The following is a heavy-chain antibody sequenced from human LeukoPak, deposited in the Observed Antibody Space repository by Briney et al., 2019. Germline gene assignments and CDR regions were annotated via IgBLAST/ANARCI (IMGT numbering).Heavy chain of an antibody. J-gene: IGHJ6*02. V-gene: IGHV3-7*01. CDR1: GFTFSSYW. Sequence: GGSLRLSCAASGFTFSSYWMSWVRQAPGKGLEWVANIKQDGSEKYYVDSVKGRFTISRDNAKNSLHLQMNSLRAEDTAVYYCAREGHYDFWSGFRRYGMDVWGQGTTVTVSS. CDR2: IKQDGSEK. D-gene: IGHD3-3*01. CDR3: AREGHYDFWSGFRRYGMDV.